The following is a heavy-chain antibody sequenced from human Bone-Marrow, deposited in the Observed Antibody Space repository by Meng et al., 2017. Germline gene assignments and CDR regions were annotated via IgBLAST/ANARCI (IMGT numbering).Heavy chain of an antibody. V-gene: IGHV7-4-1*01. CDR3: ARETLGYCSSTSCYIGPPDY. CDR1: GYTFTSYA. J-gene: IGHJ4*02. CDR2: INTNTGNP. D-gene: IGHD2-2*01. Sequence: QVQLVQSGSELKKPGASVKVSCKASGYTFTSYAMNWVRQAPGQGLEWMGWINTNTGNPTYAQGFTGRFVFSLDTSVSTAYLQIGSLKVEDTAVYYCARETLGYCSSTSCYIGPPDYWGQGTLVTVSS.